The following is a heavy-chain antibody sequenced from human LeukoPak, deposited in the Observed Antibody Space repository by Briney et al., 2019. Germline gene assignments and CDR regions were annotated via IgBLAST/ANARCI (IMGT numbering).Heavy chain of an antibody. J-gene: IGHJ4*02. CDR1: GFTFSTYA. Sequence: QTGGSLRLSCAASGFTFSTYALSWVRQAPGKGLEWVSTIGVVGSSTYYADSVKGRFAISRDNSKSTLYLQMHGLRAEDTALYFCAKDSASYGRFDYWGQGTLVTVSS. D-gene: IGHD5-18*01. V-gene: IGHV3-23*01. CDR2: IGVVGSST. CDR3: AKDSASYGRFDY.